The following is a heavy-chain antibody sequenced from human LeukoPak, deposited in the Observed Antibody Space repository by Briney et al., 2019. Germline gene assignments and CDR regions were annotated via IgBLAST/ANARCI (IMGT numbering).Heavy chain of an antibody. V-gene: IGHV1-18*04. Sequence: ASVKVPCKAPGYTFTGYYMHWVRQAPGQGLEWMGWISAYNGNTNYAQKLQGRVTMTTDTSTSTAYMELRSLRSDDTAVYYCASSERRMGYFDYWGQGTLVTVSS. CDR1: GYTFTGYY. CDR3: ASSERRMGYFDY. CDR2: ISAYNGNT. D-gene: IGHD1-1*01. J-gene: IGHJ4*02.